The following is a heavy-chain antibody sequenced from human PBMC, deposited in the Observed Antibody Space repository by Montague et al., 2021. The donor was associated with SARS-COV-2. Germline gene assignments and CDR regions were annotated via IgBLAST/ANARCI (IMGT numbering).Heavy chain of an antibody. J-gene: IGHJ5*02. CDR3: ARIRGPGGSGEYWFDD. CDR2: MKPNRGNT. Sequence: SVKVSCKASGYTFTSYDIHWVRQATGQGLEWMGWMKPNRGNTGYVQKFQGRVTMTRDTSIRTTYMDLSSLRSEDTAVYYCARIRGPGGSGEYWFDDWGQGTVVTVSS. D-gene: IGHD3-10*01. V-gene: IGHV1-8*01. CDR1: GYTFTSYD.